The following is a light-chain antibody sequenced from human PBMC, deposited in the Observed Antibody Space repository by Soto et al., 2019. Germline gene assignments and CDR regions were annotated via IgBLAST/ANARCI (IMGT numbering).Light chain of an antibody. CDR3: QQYNVWPLT. J-gene: IGKJ4*01. Sequence: EIVMTQSPATLSVSPGERATLSCRASQSISSNLAWYQQKPGQTPKLLIYLASTRATGIPARFSSGGSGTEFTLTISSLQSEDFAVYYCQQYNVWPLTFGGGTKVEFK. CDR1: QSISSN. CDR2: LAS. V-gene: IGKV3-15*01.